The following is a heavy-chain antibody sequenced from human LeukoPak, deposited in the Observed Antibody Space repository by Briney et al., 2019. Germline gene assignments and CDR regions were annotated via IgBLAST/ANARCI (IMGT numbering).Heavy chain of an antibody. CDR2: VYTSGST. J-gene: IGHJ4*02. Sequence: SETLSLTCSVSGGSIRSTTYYRGWIRQPAGKGLEWIGRVYTSGSTNYNPSLKSRVTISVDTSKNQFSLKLSSVTAADTAVYYCARGGDGYNTGGGFDYWGQGTLVTVSS. V-gene: IGHV4-61*02. CDR1: GGSIRSTTYY. CDR3: ARGGDGYNTGGGFDY. D-gene: IGHD5-24*01.